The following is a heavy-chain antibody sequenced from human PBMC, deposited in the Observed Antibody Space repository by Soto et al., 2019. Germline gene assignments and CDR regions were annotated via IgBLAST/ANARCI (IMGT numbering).Heavy chain of an antibody. D-gene: IGHD1-7*01. CDR2: ISISSSYI. V-gene: IGHV3-21*01. J-gene: IGHJ3*02. CDR3: ARGPDFYNWNYSGAFDI. Sequence: GESLRLSCAASGLTFSSHIMNWVRQAPGKGLEWVSSISISSSYIYYADSVKGRFTISRDNAKNSLYLQMNSLRAEDTAVYYCARGPDFYNWNYSGAFDIWGQGTMVTVPS. CDR1: GLTFSSHI.